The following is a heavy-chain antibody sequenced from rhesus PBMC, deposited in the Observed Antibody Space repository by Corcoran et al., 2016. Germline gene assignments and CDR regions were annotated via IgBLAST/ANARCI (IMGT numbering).Heavy chain of an antibody. V-gene: IGHV4S14*01. D-gene: IGHD5-42*01. J-gene: IGHJ2*01. CDR2: ISGSGGSN. CDR1: GYSISSGYY. CDR3: ARVGSSWSEWDTVGTEWYFDL. Sequence: QVQLQESGPGLVKPSETLSLTCAVSGYSISSGYYWGWIRQPPGKGLEWIGSISGSGGSNYLNPSLKSRGPLSVDTSKNQFSLKLSSVTAADTAVYYCARVGSSWSEWDTVGTEWYFDLWGPGTPITISS.